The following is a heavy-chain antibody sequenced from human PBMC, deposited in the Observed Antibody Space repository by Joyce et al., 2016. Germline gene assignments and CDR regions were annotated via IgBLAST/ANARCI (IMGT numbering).Heavy chain of an antibody. V-gene: IGHV4-39*02. CDR1: GGSISGSSYY. CDR2: IYSSGTT. D-gene: IGHD2-15*01. Sequence: QLQLQESGPRLVKPSETLSLTCSVSGGSISGSSYYWGWIRQSPEKGLEWIGNIYSSGTTYYNPSLKSRVIISVDTSKNLFSLKLNSVTAADTALYFCARTRGGRDAFDLWGQGTMLTVSS. J-gene: IGHJ3*01. CDR3: ARTRGGRDAFDL.